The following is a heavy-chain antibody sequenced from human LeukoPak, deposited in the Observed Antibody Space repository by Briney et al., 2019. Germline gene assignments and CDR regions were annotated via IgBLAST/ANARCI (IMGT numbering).Heavy chain of an antibody. J-gene: IGHJ4*02. CDR3: ARAPSPIGTFDY. D-gene: IGHD1-26*01. V-gene: IGHV4-59*02. Sequence: PSETLSLTCSVSGDSVSGYYWSWIRQPPGKGLEWIGYIYYSGSTNYNPSLKSRVTISVDTSKNQFSLKLSSVTAADTAVYYCARAPSPIGTFDYWGQGTLVTVSS. CDR1: GDSVSGYY. CDR2: IYYSGST.